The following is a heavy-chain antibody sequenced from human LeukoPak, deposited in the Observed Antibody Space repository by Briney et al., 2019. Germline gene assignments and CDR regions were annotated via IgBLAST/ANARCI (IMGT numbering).Heavy chain of an antibody. J-gene: IGHJ4*02. CDR1: GGSFSGYY. CDR2: IYYSGST. D-gene: IGHD6-13*01. CDR3: ARSIAAAGINY. Sequence: PSETLSLTCAVYGGSFSGYYWSWIRQPPGKGLEWIGYIYYSGSTNYNPSLKSRVTISVDTSKNQFSLKLSSVTAADTAVYYCARSIAAAGINYWGQGTLVTVSS. V-gene: IGHV4-59*01.